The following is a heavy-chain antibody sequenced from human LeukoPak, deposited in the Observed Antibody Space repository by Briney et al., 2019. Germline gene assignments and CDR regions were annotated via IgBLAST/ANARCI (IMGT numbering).Heavy chain of an antibody. V-gene: IGHV3-30-3*01. CDR2: ISYDGTNT. Sequence: PGGSLRLSCAASGLTFNKYAMHWVRQAPGKGLEWVAVISYDGTNTYYADSVKGRFTISRDNSKKTLFLQMNSLRAEDTAVYYCARVRSIVDPIGAFDIWGQGTMVTVSS. D-gene: IGHD1-26*01. CDR1: GLTFNKYA. CDR3: ARVRSIVDPIGAFDI. J-gene: IGHJ3*02.